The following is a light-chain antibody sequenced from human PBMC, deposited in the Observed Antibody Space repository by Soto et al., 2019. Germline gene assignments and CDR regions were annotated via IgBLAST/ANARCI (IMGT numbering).Light chain of an antibody. V-gene: IGKV1-5*03. Sequence: DIQLTQSPSTLSASEGDRVTITCRASQSISSRLAWYQQKPGKAPKLLIYKTSDLESGVPSRFSGSGSGTEFTLTISSLQPDVFATYYCQYYNNYCWTFGQGTKVEIK. CDR3: QYYNNYCWT. CDR1: QSISSR. CDR2: KTS. J-gene: IGKJ1*01.